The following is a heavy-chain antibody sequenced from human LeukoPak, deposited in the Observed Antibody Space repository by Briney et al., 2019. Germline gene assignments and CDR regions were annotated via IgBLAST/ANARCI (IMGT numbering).Heavy chain of an antibody. CDR3: VRFPYDFWSGYPY. V-gene: IGHV4-39*01. D-gene: IGHD3-3*01. CDR1: GSSISSSSYY. Sequence: SETLSLTCTVSGSSISSSSYYRGWIRQPPGKGLEWIGSIYYSGSTYYNPSLKSRVTISVDTSKNQFSLKLSSVTAADTAVYYCVRFPYDFWSGYPYWGQGTLVTVSS. J-gene: IGHJ4*02. CDR2: IYYSGST.